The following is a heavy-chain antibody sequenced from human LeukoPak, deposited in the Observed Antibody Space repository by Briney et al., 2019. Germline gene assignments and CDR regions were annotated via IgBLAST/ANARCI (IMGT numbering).Heavy chain of an antibody. Sequence: GGSLRLSCATSGFTFSDYYMTWIRQAPGKGLEWVSHISSSGSTIYYADSVKGRFTISRDNAKNSLYLQMNSLRADDTAMYYCARRPILSGSYDGFDYWGQGTLVTVSS. CDR3: ARRPILSGSYDGFDY. J-gene: IGHJ4*02. D-gene: IGHD4-23*01. CDR1: GFTFSDYY. V-gene: IGHV3-11*01. CDR2: ISSSGSTI.